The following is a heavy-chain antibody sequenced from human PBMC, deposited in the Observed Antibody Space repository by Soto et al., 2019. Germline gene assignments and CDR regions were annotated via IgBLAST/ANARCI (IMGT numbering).Heavy chain of an antibody. J-gene: IGHJ4*02. Sequence: QVQLVESGGGVVKPGRSLRLSCAASGFTFSSYAMHWVRQAPGKGLEWVAVIAYDGSNKYYADSVKGRFTISRDNSKNTLYLQMNSLRAEDTAVYYCARDSGSYDPEFDYWGQGTLVTVSS. CDR1: GFTFSSYA. D-gene: IGHD1-26*01. CDR3: ARDSGSYDPEFDY. V-gene: IGHV3-30-3*01. CDR2: IAYDGSNK.